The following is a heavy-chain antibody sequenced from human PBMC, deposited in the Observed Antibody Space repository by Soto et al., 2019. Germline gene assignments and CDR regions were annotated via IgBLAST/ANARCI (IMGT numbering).Heavy chain of an antibody. V-gene: IGHV1-69*01. J-gene: IGHJ5*02. CDR1: GGTFSSYA. Sequence: QVQLVQSGAEVKKPGSSVKVSCKASGGTFSSYAISWVRQAPGQGLEWMGGIIPIFGTANYAQKFQGRVTIPADESTSTAYMELSSLRSEDTAVYYCARGLRDCTNGVCYANWFDPWGQGTLVTVSS. CDR3: ARGLRDCTNGVCYANWFDP. CDR2: IIPIFGTA. D-gene: IGHD2-8*01.